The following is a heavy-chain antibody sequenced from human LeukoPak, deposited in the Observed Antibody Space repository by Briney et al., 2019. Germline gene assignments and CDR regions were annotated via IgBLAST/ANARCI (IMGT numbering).Heavy chain of an antibody. CDR1: GYVFTSYD. CDR2: MIPDSGNT. CDR3: AVRAGSYWFDP. J-gene: IGHJ5*02. Sequence: ASVKVSCKASGYVFTSYDINWVRQATGQGLEWMGWMIPDSGNTGYAQKFQGRVTMTRNTSINTAYLELRSLRSDDTAVYYCAVRAGSYWFDPWGQGTLVTVSP. V-gene: IGHV1-8*01. D-gene: IGHD1-26*01.